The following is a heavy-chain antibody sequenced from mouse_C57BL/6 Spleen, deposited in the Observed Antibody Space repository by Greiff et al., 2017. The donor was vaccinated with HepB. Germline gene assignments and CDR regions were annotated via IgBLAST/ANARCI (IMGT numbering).Heavy chain of an antibody. D-gene: IGHD2-4*01. J-gene: IGHJ4*01. V-gene: IGHV1-64*01. CDR3: AEGNDYGGLYYAMDY. CDR2: IHPNSGST. Sequence: QVQLKQPGAELVKPGASVKLSCKASGYTFTSYWMHWVKQRPGQGLEWIGMIHPNSGSTNYNEKFKSKATLTVDKSSSTAYMQLSSLTSEDSAVYYCAEGNDYGGLYYAMDYWGQGTSVTVSS. CDR1: GYTFTSYW.